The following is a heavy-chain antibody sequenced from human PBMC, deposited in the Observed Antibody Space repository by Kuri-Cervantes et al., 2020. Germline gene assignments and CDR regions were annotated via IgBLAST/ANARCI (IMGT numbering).Heavy chain of an antibody. D-gene: IGHD2-2*01. Sequence: GSLRLSCTVSGASVSSYYWGWIRQSPGKGLEWIGSIYYSGATYDNPSLKSRVTISVDTSKNQFSLKLSSVTAADTAVYYCARGPLARSSTSCYDYWGQGTLVTVSS. CDR1: GASVSSYY. CDR3: ARGPLARSSTSCYDY. V-gene: IGHV4-39*07. J-gene: IGHJ4*02. CDR2: IYYSGAT.